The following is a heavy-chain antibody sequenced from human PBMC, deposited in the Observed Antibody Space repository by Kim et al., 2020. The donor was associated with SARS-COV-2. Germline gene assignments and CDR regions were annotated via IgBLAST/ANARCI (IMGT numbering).Heavy chain of an antibody. J-gene: IGHJ3*02. CDR2: IYHSGST. CDR1: GGSISSSNW. CDR3: ARPSGGGSQAFDI. V-gene: IGHV4-4*02. D-gene: IGHD3-16*01. Sequence: SETLSLTCAVSGGSISSSNWWSWVRQPPGKGLEWIGEIYHSGSTNYNPSLKSRVTISVDKSKNQFSLKLSSVTAADTAVYYCARPSGGGSQAFDIWGQGTMVTVSS.